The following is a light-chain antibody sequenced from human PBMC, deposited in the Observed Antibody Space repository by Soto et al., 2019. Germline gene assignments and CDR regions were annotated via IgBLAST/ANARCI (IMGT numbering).Light chain of an antibody. CDR2: DVN. Sequence: QSALTQPRSVSGSPGQSVTISCTGTSSDVGGYDSVSWYQQHPGKAPKLMIYDVNKWPSGVPDRFSGSKSGNTASLTISGLQADDEADYYCCSYAGRSTSVFGTGTKATVL. CDR1: SSDVGGYDS. V-gene: IGLV2-11*01. J-gene: IGLJ1*01. CDR3: CSYAGRSTSV.